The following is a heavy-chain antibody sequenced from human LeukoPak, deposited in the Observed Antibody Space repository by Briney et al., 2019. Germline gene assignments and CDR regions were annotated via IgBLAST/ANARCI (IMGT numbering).Heavy chain of an antibody. V-gene: IGHV1-46*01. D-gene: IGHD2-15*01. Sequence: ASVKVSCKASGYTFTSYYMHWVRQAPGQGLEWMGIINPSGGSTSYARKFQGRVTMTRDMSTSTVYMEPSSLRSEDTAVYYCASEECSGGSCDRGVDYWGQGTLVTVSS. CDR1: GYTFTSYY. CDR3: ASEECSGGSCDRGVDY. J-gene: IGHJ4*02. CDR2: INPSGGST.